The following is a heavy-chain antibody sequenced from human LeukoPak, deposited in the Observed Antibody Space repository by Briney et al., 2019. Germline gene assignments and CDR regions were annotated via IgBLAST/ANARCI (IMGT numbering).Heavy chain of an antibody. Sequence: SSLKVSCKASGYTFTSYYIKWVRQATGQGLEWMGWMNPNSGNTGYAQKFQGRVTMTRNTSISTAYIELSSLRSEDTAVYYCARGQKRYSYGYGYWGQGTLVTVSS. V-gene: IGHV1-8*01. J-gene: IGHJ4*02. CDR1: GYTFTSYY. CDR3: ARGQKRYSYGYGY. CDR2: MNPNSGNT. D-gene: IGHD5-18*01.